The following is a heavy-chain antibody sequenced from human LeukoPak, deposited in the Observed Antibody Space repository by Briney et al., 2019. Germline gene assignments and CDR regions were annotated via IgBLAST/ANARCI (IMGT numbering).Heavy chain of an antibody. V-gene: IGHV4-59*08. D-gene: IGHD6-13*01. Sequence: SETLSLTCTVSGASISSYYWSWIRPPPGKGRPWIGYISYSGSPNYNPSLKSRVTISADTSKNQFSLNLSSVTAADTAVYYCARVGHIVAAGTYDWWGQGTLVTVSS. CDR3: ARVGHIVAAGTYDW. CDR2: ISYSGSP. CDR1: GASISSYY. J-gene: IGHJ4*02.